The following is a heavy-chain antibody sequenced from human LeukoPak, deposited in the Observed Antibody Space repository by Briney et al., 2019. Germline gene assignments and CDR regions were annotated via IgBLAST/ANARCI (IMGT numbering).Heavy chain of an antibody. Sequence: GRSLRLSCAASGFTFSSYGMHWVRQAPGKGLEWVAIIWSDGNNKYYADSVKGRFTISRDDSKNTLYLQMNSLRAEDTAVYYCARDLVLAAGQPDYWGQGTLVTVSS. CDR1: GFTFSSYG. V-gene: IGHV3-33*01. J-gene: IGHJ4*02. D-gene: IGHD6-13*01. CDR2: IWSDGNNK. CDR3: ARDLVLAAGQPDY.